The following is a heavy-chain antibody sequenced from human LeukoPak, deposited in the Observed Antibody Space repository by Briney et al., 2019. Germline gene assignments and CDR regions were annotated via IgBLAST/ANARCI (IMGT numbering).Heavy chain of an antibody. V-gene: IGHV3-23*01. CDR2: ISNSGGST. J-gene: IGHJ6*02. CDR3: AKWKGASWLTYGMDV. Sequence: GGSLRLSCAASGFTFSSYSMTWVRQAPGKGLEWVSGISNSGGSTYYADSVKGRFTISRDNSKNTLYMEMNSLRADDTAVYYCAKWKGASWLTYGMDVWGQGTTVTVSS. D-gene: IGHD6-13*01. CDR1: GFTFSSYS.